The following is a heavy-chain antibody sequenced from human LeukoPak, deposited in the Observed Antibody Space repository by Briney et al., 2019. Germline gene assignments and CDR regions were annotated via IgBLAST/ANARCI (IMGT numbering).Heavy chain of an antibody. J-gene: IGHJ4*02. D-gene: IGHD1-1*01. CDR1: GFSLSTTGVG. Sequence: SGPTLVKPTQTLTLTCTFSGFSLSTTGVGVGWIRQPPGKALEWLALIFWNDDKRYSPSLKSRLTITKDTSKNQVVLTMTNMDPVDTATYYCAHQMEVANALDYWGQGTLVTVSS. V-gene: IGHV2-5*01. CDR3: AHQMEVANALDY. CDR2: IFWNDDK.